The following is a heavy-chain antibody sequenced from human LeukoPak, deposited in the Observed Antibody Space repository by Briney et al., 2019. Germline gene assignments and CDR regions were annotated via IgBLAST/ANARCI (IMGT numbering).Heavy chain of an antibody. Sequence: GASVKVSCKASGYTFTSYDINWVRQATGQGLEWMGWMNPNSGNTGYAQKFQGRVTMTRNTSISTAYMELSSLRSEDTAVYYCAREMAEAGHQRYYYYYYMDVWGKGTTVTVSS. V-gene: IGHV1-8*01. J-gene: IGHJ6*03. D-gene: IGHD6-13*01. CDR3: AREMAEAGHQRYYYYYYMDV. CDR1: GYTFTSYD. CDR2: MNPNSGNT.